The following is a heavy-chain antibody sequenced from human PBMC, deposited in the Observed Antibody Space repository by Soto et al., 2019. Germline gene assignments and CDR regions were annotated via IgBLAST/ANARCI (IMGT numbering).Heavy chain of an antibody. CDR3: RAAVSGTGH. CDR2: IGNSVATT. D-gene: IGHD6-19*01. CDR1: GFTFSSYA. J-gene: IGHJ4*02. Sequence: GGSLRLSCAASGFTFSSYAMSWVRQAPGKGLEWVSTIGNSVATTYYADSVKGRFTISRDNSKNTLYLQMNSLRGEDTAVYFCRAAVSGTGHWGQGTLVTVSS. V-gene: IGHV3-23*01.